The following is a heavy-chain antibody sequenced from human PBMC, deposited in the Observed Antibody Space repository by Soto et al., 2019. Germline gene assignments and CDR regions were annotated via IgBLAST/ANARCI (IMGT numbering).Heavy chain of an antibody. CDR3: ARVSGVLQYFFGDAFDI. CDR1: GGSISSYY. D-gene: IGHD4-4*01. V-gene: IGHV4-59*01. J-gene: IGHJ3*02. CDR2: IYYSGST. Sequence: SETLSLTCTVSGGSISSYYWSWIRQPPGKGLEWIGYIYYSGSTNYNPSLKSRVTISVDTSKNQFSLKLSSVTAADTAVYYCARVSGVLQYFFGDAFDIWGQGTMVTVSS.